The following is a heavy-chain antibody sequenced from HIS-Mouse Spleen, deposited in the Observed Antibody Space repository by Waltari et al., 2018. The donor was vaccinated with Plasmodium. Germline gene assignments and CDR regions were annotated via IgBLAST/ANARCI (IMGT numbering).Heavy chain of an antibody. CDR3: ASSWYWYFDL. CDR1: GFTFSSYW. V-gene: IGHV3-7*01. J-gene: IGHJ2*01. CDR2: IKQDGSEK. D-gene: IGHD6-13*01. Sequence: EVQLVESGGGLVQPGGSLRLSCAAPGFTFSSYWMSWVRQAPGKGLEGVANIKQDGSEKYYVDSVKGRFTISRDNAKNSLYLQMNSLRAEDTAVYYCASSWYWYFDLWGRGTLVTVSS.